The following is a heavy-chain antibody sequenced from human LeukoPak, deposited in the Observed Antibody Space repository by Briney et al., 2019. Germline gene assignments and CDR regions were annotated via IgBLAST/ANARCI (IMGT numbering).Heavy chain of an antibody. V-gene: IGHV1-46*01. CDR3: ARDNGGYYGSGSYTSEGMDV. CDR2: INPSGGST. CDR1: GYTFTSYY. Sequence: ASVKVSCKASGYTFTSYYMHWVRQAPGQGLEWMGIINPSGGSTSYAQKFQGRVTMTRDTSTSTVYMELSSLRSEDTAVYYCARDNGGYYGSGSYTSEGMDVWGKGTTVTVPS. J-gene: IGHJ6*04. D-gene: IGHD3-10*01.